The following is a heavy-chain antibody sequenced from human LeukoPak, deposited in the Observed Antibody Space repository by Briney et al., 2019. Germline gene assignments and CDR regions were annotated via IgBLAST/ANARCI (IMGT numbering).Heavy chain of an antibody. CDR1: GYTFTNYP. V-gene: IGHV7-4-1*02. Sequence: ASVNVSCKASGYTFTNYPMNWVRQAPGQGLEWMGWINTNTGNPTYAQGFTGRFVFSLDTSVSTAYLQISSLKADDTAVYYCARDRYYGSGSYYKYWGQGTLVTVSS. D-gene: IGHD3-10*01. J-gene: IGHJ4*02. CDR2: INTNTGNP. CDR3: ARDRYYGSGSYYKY.